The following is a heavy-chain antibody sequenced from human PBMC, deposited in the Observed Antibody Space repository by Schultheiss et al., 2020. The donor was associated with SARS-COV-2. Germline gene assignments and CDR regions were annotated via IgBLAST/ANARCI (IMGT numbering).Heavy chain of an antibody. Sequence: SQTLSLTCAVSGYSISSGYYWGWIRQPPGKGLEWIGYIYYTGSTNYNPSLRSRLTISIDTSNNQFSLKLTSVTAADTAVYYCAREGYDRGRWLDPWGQGTLVTVSS. D-gene: IGHD3-22*01. J-gene: IGHJ5*02. CDR1: GYSISSGYY. V-gene: IGHV4-61*01. CDR3: AREGYDRGRWLDP. CDR2: IYYTGST.